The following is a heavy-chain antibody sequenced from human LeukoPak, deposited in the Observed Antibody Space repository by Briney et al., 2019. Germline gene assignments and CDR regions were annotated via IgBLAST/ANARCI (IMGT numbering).Heavy chain of an antibody. Sequence: GGSLRLSCVASGFTFSTCAMNWVRHAPGKGREWVSARGSGGRTYYAHSLKGRFTISRDNSKNTLYLQMNSPRAEDTAVYYCAKVFYRPTLIAVVTKGYFDYWGQGTLVTVSS. CDR3: AKVFYRPTLIAVVTKGYFDY. V-gene: IGHV3-23*01. CDR2: RGSGGRT. D-gene: IGHD3-22*01. J-gene: IGHJ4*02. CDR1: GFTFSTCA.